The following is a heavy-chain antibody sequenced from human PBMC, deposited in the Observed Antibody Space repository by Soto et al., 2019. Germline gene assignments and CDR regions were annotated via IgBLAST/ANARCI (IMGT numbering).Heavy chain of an antibody. Sequence: SETLSLTCTVSGGSISSYYWSWIRQPPGKGLEWIGYIYYSGSTNYNPSLKSRVTISVDTSKNQFSLKLSSVTAADTAVYYCAGHVEDSSEEPFDYWGQGTLVTVSS. CDR2: IYYSGST. D-gene: IGHD3-22*01. J-gene: IGHJ4*02. CDR1: GGSISSYY. CDR3: AGHVEDSSEEPFDY. V-gene: IGHV4-59*01.